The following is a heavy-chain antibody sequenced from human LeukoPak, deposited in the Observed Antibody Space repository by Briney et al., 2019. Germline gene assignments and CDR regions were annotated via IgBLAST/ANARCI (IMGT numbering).Heavy chain of an antibody. Sequence: PSETLYLTWTVSGGSISSYYWSWIRQPPGKGLEWIGYIYYSGSTNYNPSLKSRVTISLDTSKNQFSLNLSSVTAADTAVYYCARGDGYNFYYWGQGTLVTVSS. CDR3: ARGDGYNFYY. J-gene: IGHJ4*02. D-gene: IGHD5-24*01. CDR2: IYYSGST. V-gene: IGHV4-59*01. CDR1: GGSISSYY.